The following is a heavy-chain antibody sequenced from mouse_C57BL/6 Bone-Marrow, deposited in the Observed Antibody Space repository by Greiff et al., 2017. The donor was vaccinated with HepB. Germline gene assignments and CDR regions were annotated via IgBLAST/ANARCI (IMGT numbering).Heavy chain of an antibody. V-gene: IGHV1-52*01. CDR1: GYTFTSYW. CDR3: AREDWDWYFDV. CDR2: IDPSDSET. D-gene: IGHD4-1*01. Sequence: VQLVESGAELVRPGSSVKLSCKASGYTFTSYWMHWVKQRPIQGLEWIGNIDPSDSETHYNQKFKDKATLTVDKSSSTAYMQLSSLTSEDSAVYYGAREDWDWYFDVWGTGTTVTVSS. J-gene: IGHJ1*03.